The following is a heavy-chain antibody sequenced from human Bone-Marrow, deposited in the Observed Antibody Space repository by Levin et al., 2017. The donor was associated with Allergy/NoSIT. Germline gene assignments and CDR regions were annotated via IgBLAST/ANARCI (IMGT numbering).Heavy chain of an antibody. CDR3: ASPLWFGELWDAFDI. V-gene: IGHV5-10-1*01. D-gene: IGHD3-10*01. CDR1: GYSFTSYW. J-gene: IGHJ3*02. CDR2: IDPYDSYT. Sequence: PGGSLRLSCQGSGYSFTSYWISWVRQMPGKGLEWMGRIDPYDSYTNYSPSFQGHVTISADRSINTAYLQWSSLKATDTGMYYCASPLWFGELWDAFDIWGQGTMVTVSS.